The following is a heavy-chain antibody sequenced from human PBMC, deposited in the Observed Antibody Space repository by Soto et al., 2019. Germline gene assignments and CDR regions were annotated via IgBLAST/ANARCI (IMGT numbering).Heavy chain of an antibody. Sequence: SETLSLTCTVSCGSISSGDYYWSWIRQPPGKGLEWIGYIYYSGSTYYNPSLKSRVTISVDTSKNQFSLKLSSVTAADTAVYYCARVVFLLRFLWFDPWGQGTLVTVSS. CDR2: IYYSGST. CDR1: CGSISSGDYY. V-gene: IGHV4-30-4*01. CDR3: ARVVFLLRFLWFDP. J-gene: IGHJ5*02. D-gene: IGHD3-3*01.